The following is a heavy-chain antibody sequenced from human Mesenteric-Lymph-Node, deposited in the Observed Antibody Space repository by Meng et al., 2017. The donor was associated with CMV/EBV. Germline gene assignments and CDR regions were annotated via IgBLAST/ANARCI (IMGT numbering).Heavy chain of an antibody. Sequence: GGSLRLSCAASGFTFSSYAMSWVRQAPGKGLEWVSTISGSGGSTYYADSVKGRFTISRDNSKSTLYLQMNTLRAEDTAVYYCAKHRIAAAGLDAFDIWGQGTMVTVSS. J-gene: IGHJ3*02. D-gene: IGHD6-13*01. CDR3: AKHRIAAAGLDAFDI. CDR1: GFTFSSYA. CDR2: ISGSGGST. V-gene: IGHV3-23*01.